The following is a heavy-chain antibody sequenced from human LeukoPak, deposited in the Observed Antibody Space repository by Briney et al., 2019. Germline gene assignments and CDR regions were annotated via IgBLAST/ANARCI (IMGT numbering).Heavy chain of an antibody. CDR2: ISWNSGSI. Sequence: PGRSLRLSCAASGFIFDDYAMHWVRQAPGKGLEWVSGISWNSGSIGYADSVKGRLTISRDNAKNSLYLQMNSLRAEDTAVYYCAREGYTSIVGALDAFDIWGQGTMVTVSS. V-gene: IGHV3-9*01. CDR3: AREGYTSIVGALDAFDI. D-gene: IGHD1-26*01. J-gene: IGHJ3*02. CDR1: GFIFDDYA.